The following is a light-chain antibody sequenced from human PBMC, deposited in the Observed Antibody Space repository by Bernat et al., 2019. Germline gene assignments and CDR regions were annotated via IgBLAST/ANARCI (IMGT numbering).Light chain of an antibody. Sequence: QSVLTQPPSASGTPGQRVTISCSGRSSNIGSNTVNWYQQLPGTAPKLLMYNNNQRPSGVPDRFSGSKSGTSASLAISGLQSEDAADYYCAAWDDSLNGWVFGGGTKLTVL. V-gene: IGLV1-44*01. J-gene: IGLJ3*02. CDR1: SSNIGSNT. CDR2: NNN. CDR3: AAWDDSLNGWV.